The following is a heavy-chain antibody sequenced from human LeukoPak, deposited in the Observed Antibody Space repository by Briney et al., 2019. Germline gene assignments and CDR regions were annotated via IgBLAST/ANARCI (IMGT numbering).Heavy chain of an antibody. D-gene: IGHD2-2*01. J-gene: IGHJ5*02. CDR2: IYYSGST. Sequence: PSETLSLTCTVSGGSISSSSYYWGWIRQPPGKGLEWIGSIYYSGSTYYNPSRKSRVTISVDTSKNQCSLKLSSVTAADTAVYYCARHAQTARPHQRYCSSTSCYYLNWFDPWGQGTLVTVSS. CDR3: ARHAQTARPHQRYCSSTSCYYLNWFDP. CDR1: GGSISSSSYY. V-gene: IGHV4-39*01.